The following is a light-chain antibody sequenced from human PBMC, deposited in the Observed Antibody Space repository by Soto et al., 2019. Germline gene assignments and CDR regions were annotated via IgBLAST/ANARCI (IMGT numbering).Light chain of an antibody. CDR1: QSVSSSY. CDR2: GAS. Sequence: EIVLTQSPGTLSLSPGERATLSCRASQSVSSSYLAWYQQKPGQAPRLLIYGASSRATGIPDRFSGSGSGTDFTLTISRLEPEDFAVYYCQQYGSSPLFPFCPWTKVDIK. CDR3: QQYGSSPLFP. V-gene: IGKV3-20*01. J-gene: IGKJ3*01.